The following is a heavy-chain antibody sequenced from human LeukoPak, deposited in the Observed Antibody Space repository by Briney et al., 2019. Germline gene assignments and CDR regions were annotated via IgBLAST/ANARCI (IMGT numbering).Heavy chain of an antibody. CDR3: ARGRAFDI. CDR1: GGSFSGYY. J-gene: IGHJ3*02. CDR2: INDSGST. V-gene: IGHV4-34*01. Sequence: SETLSLTCAVYGGSFSGYYWSWIRQPPGKGLEWIGEINDSGSTNNNPSLKSRVTISVDTSKNQFSLKLSSVTAADTAVYYCARGRAFDIWGQGTMVTVSS.